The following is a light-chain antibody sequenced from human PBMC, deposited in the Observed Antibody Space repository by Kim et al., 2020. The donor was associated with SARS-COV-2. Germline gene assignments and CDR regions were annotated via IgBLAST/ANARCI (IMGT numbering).Light chain of an antibody. CDR3: QVWDSSSDQPGVV. V-gene: IGLV3-21*04. CDR2: YDS. CDR1: NIGSKS. J-gene: IGLJ2*01. Sequence: SYELTQPPSVSVAPGKTARITCGGNNIGSKSVHWYQQKPGQAPVLVIYYDSDRPSGIPERFSGSNSGNTATLTISRVEAGDEADYYCQVWDSSSDQPGVV.